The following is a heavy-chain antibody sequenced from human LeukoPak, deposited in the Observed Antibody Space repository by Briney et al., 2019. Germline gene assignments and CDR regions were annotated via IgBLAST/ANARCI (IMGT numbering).Heavy chain of an antibody. V-gene: IGHV3-23*01. CDR2: ISGSGAGT. Sequence: GGSLRLSCAASGFTFSSYAMNWVRQAPGTGLEWASAISGSGAGTYYADSVKGRFTISRDNSKNTLYLQMKSLRAEDTAIYYCAKEVSRVTTFYFDYWGQGTLVTVSS. J-gene: IGHJ4*02. D-gene: IGHD4-17*01. CDR1: GFTFSSYA. CDR3: AKEVSRVTTFYFDY.